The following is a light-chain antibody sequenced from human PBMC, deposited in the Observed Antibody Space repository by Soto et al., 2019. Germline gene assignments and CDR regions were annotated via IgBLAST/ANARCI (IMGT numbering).Light chain of an antibody. J-gene: IGKJ1*01. Sequence: EIVMTQAPATLSMSPGERATLSCRASQSVSSNLAWYQQKPGQAPRRLIYGASTRATGIPARFSVSGSGTEFTLTISSLQSEDYAVYYCHQYNNWPPWTFGQGTKVDIK. V-gene: IGKV3-15*01. CDR1: QSVSSN. CDR3: HQYNNWPPWT. CDR2: GAS.